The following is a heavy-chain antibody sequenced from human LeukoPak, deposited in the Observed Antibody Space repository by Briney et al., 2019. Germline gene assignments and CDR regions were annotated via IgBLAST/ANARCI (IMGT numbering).Heavy chain of an antibody. CDR1: EFTFSSYS. Sequence: GGSLRLSCAASEFTFSSYSMNWVRQAPGKGLEWVSSISSSSSYIYYADSVKGRFTISRDNAKNSLYLQMNSLRAEDTAVYYCARDPLRGYFDYWGQGTLVTVSS. V-gene: IGHV3-21*01. CDR3: ARDPLRGYFDY. CDR2: ISSSSSYI. D-gene: IGHD3-9*01. J-gene: IGHJ4*02.